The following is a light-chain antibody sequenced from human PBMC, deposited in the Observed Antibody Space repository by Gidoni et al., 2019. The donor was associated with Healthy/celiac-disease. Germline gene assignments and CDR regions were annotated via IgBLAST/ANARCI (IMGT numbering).Light chain of an antibody. V-gene: IGKV3-15*01. CDR2: GAS. CDR1: QSVSSN. J-gene: IGKJ1*01. CDR3: QQYNNWPPWT. Sequence: EIVMTQSPATLSVSPGARATLSCRASQSVSSNLAWYQQKPGQAPRLHIYGASTRATGIPARFSGSGSGTEFTLTISSLQSEDFAVYYCQQYNNWPPWTFGQGTKVEIK.